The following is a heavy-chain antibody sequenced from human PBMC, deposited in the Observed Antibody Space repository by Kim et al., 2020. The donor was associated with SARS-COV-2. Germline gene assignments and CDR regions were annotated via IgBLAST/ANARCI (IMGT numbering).Heavy chain of an antibody. J-gene: IGHJ4*01. D-gene: IGHD2-2*01. Sequence: GGSLRLSCAASGFTFSDHYMDWVRQAPGKGLEWVGRTRNKANSYTTEYAASVKGRFTISRDDSKNSLYLQMNSLKTEDTAVYYCTRGGYCSSTCCYGDY. V-gene: IGHV3-72*01. CDR1: GFTFSDHY. CDR2: TRNKANSYTT. CDR3: TRGGYCSSTCCYGDY.